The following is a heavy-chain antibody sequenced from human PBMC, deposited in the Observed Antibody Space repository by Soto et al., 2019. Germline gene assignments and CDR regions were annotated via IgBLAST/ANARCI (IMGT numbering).Heavy chain of an antibody. J-gene: IGHJ4*01. CDR2: IYYSGST. V-gene: IGHV4-59*01. Sequence: QVQLQESGPGLVKPSETLSLTCTVSGGSISSYYWSWIRQPPGKGLEWIGYIYYSGSTNYNPSLKSRVTISVDTAQDQVSLKLSSVDASGTGVDYWARGPYRGAITMLADWGHGTLVTVSS. D-gene: IGHD3-10*01. CDR1: GGSISSYY. CDR3: ARGPYRGAITMLAD.